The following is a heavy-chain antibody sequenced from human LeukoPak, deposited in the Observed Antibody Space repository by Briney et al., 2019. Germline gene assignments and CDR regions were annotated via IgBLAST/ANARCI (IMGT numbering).Heavy chain of an antibody. CDR1: GDSISNKIYY. V-gene: IGHV4-39*01. CDR3: ARHAVVDAYPRYFQH. Sequence: SETLSLTCTVSGDSISNKIYYWGWIRQPPGKGLEWIGSLSSSGSVYYNPSLKNRVSVPIDTSKNQFSLRLTSVIAADTSVYYCARHAVVDAYPRYFQHWGQGTLITVSS. J-gene: IGHJ1*01. D-gene: IGHD5-24*01. CDR2: LSSSGSV.